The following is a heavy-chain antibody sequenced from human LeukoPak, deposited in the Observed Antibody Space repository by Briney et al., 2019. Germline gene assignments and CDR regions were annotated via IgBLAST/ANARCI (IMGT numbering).Heavy chain of an antibody. D-gene: IGHD3-22*01. CDR1: GYTFTGYY. CDR2: IIPNSGGT. CDR3: ASVLPCDDSSGYYQNDGRDY. Sequence: ASVKVSCKASGYTFTGYYMHWVRQAPGQGLEWMGWIIPNSGGTNYAQKFQGRVTMTTDTSTSTAYIEQSRPRSDDTPVYFCASVLPCDDSSGYYQNDGRDYWGRGKLVTVSS. J-gene: IGHJ4*02. V-gene: IGHV1-2*02.